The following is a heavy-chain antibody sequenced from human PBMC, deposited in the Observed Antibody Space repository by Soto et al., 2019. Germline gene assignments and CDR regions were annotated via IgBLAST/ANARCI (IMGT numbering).Heavy chain of an antibody. CDR3: AKEANGSGRGYFDY. J-gene: IGHJ4*02. Sequence: ESGGGLVQPGRSLRLSCAASGFTFDDYAMHWVRQAPGKGLEWVSGISWNSGSIGYADSVKGRFTISRDNAKNSLYLQMNSLRAEDTALYYCAKEANGSGRGYFDYWGQGTLVTVSS. V-gene: IGHV3-9*01. CDR1: GFTFDDYA. CDR2: ISWNSGSI. D-gene: IGHD2-15*01.